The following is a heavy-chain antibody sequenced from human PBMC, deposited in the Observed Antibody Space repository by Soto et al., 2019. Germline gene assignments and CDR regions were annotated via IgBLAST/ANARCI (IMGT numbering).Heavy chain of an antibody. CDR3: ARDRYDILTALDAFDI. CDR1: GGTFSSYT. V-gene: IGHV1-69*04. CDR2: IIPILGIA. Sequence: GASVKVSCKASGGTFSSYTISWVRQAPGQGLEWMGRIIPILGIANYAQKFQGRVTITADKSTSTAYMELSSLRSEDTAVYYCARDRYDILTALDAFDIWGQGTMVTVSS. J-gene: IGHJ3*02. D-gene: IGHD3-9*01.